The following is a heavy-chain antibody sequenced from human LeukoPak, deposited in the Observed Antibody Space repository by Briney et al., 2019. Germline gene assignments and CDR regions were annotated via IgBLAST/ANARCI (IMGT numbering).Heavy chain of an antibody. CDR3: ARDGGDDYGDYVSWFDP. Sequence: GASVKVSCKASGYTFTSYGISWVRQAPGQGLEWMGWISAYNGNTNYAQKLQGRVTMTRDTSISTAYMELSRLRSDDTAVYYCARDGGDDYGDYVSWFDPWGQGTLVTVSS. CDR1: GYTFTSYG. CDR2: ISAYNGNT. V-gene: IGHV1-18*01. D-gene: IGHD4-17*01. J-gene: IGHJ5*02.